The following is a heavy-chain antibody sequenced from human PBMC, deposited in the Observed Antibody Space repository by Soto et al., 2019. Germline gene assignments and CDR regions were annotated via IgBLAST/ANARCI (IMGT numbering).Heavy chain of an antibody. CDR3: ERLQFGEAFDY. Sequence: SETLSLTCAVSGGSISGGGFSWSWIRQPPGKGLEWIGYILHTGGTQYNPSLKSRVSMSVDKSKNQFSLHLTSVTAADTAVYYCERLQFGEAFDYWGQGALVTVSS. J-gene: IGHJ4*02. CDR2: ILHTGGT. D-gene: IGHD3-10*01. CDR1: GGSISGGGFS. V-gene: IGHV4-30-2*01.